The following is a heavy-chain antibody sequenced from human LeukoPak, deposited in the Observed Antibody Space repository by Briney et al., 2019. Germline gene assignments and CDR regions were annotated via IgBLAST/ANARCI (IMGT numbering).Heavy chain of an antibody. D-gene: IGHD6-19*01. Sequence: QTGGSLRLSCAASGFTFSSYAMSWVRQAPGKGLEWVSAISGSGGSTYYADSVKGRFTISRDNSKNTLYLQMNSLRAEDTAVYYCAKAGRAVVEPSDYWGQGTLVTVSS. CDR3: AKAGRAVVEPSDY. CDR1: GFTFSSYA. CDR2: ISGSGGST. J-gene: IGHJ4*02. V-gene: IGHV3-23*01.